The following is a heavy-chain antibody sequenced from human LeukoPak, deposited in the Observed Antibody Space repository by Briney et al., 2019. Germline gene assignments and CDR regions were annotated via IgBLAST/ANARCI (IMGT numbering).Heavy chain of an antibody. CDR2: IYYSGST. J-gene: IGHJ4*02. Sequence: SETLSLTCTVSGGSISSYYWSWIRQPPGKGLGWIGYIYYSGSTNYNPSLKSRVTISVDTSKNQFSLRLSSVTAADTAVYYCARDRGDSSGWYEDYWGQGTLVTVSS. CDR3: ARDRGDSSGWYEDY. CDR1: GGSISSYY. D-gene: IGHD6-19*01. V-gene: IGHV4-59*01.